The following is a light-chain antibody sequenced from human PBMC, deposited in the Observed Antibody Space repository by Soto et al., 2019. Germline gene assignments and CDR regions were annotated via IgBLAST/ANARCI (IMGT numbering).Light chain of an antibody. CDR1: QSIRTF. V-gene: IGKV1-39*01. J-gene: IGKJ1*01. Sequence: EIQMTQSPSSLSASVGDTVTITCRASQSIRTFLNWYQQKLGQAPKLPIYAASNRLSGVPSMFTATASETDLTLTISTLRPEDFATYYCQQRYNTPSTFGQGNKV. CDR3: QQRYNTPST. CDR2: AAS.